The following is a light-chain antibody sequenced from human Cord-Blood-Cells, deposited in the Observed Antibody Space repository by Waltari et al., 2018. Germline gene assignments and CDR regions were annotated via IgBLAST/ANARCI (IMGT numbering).Light chain of an antibody. CDR1: SGSIASNH. Sequence: NFMLTQPHSVSESPGKTVTISCTRSSGSIASNHVQWYQQRPGSAPTTVIYEDNQRPSGVPDRFSGSIDSSSNSASPTISGLKTEDEADYYCQSYDSSNRGVFGGGTKLTVL. CDR3: QSYDSSNRGV. CDR2: EDN. J-gene: IGLJ3*02. V-gene: IGLV6-57*03.